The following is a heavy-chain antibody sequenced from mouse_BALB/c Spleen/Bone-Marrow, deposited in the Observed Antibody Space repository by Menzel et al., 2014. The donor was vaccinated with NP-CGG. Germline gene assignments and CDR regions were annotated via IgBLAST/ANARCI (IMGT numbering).Heavy chain of an antibody. V-gene: IGHV5-4*02. CDR1: GFTFSDYY. D-gene: IGHD2-14*01. CDR3: ARGGDYKYAWFAY. J-gene: IGHJ3*01. CDR2: ISDGGSYT. Sequence: EVKLVESGGDLVKPGGSLKLSCAASGFTFSDYYMYWVRQTPEKRLEWVATISDGGSYTYYPDSVKGRFTISRDNAKNNLYLHMSSLKSEDTAMYYCARGGDYKYAWFAYWGQGTLVTVSA.